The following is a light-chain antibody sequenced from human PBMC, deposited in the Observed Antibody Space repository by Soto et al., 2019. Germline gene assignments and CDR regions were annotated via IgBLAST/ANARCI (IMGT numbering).Light chain of an antibody. CDR3: QHYGTSAL. J-gene: IGKJ3*01. Sequence: EIVLTQSPGTLSLSPGERATLSCRASQSVSSGYLAWYQQKPGQAPRLLIYGASSRATGIPDRFSVSGSGTDFTLTISRREHEDFAVYYCQHYGTSALFGPGTKVDIK. V-gene: IGKV3-20*01. CDR2: GAS. CDR1: QSVSSGY.